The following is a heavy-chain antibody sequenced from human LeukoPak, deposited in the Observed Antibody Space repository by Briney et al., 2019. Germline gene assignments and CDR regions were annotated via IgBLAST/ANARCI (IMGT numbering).Heavy chain of an antibody. D-gene: IGHD6-13*01. J-gene: IGHJ6*03. Sequence: SGTLSLTCAVSGGSISSSNWWSWVRQTPGKGLEWIGEIYHSGSTNYNPSLKSRVTISVDTSKNQFSLKLSSVTAADTAVYYCARDRYSSSWYGRYYYMNVWGKGTTVTVSS. V-gene: IGHV4-4*02. CDR3: ARDRYSSSWYGRYYYMNV. CDR1: GGSISSSNW. CDR2: IYHSGST.